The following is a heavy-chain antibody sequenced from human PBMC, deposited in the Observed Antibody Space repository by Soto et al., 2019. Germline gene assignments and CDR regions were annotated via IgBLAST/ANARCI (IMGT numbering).Heavy chain of an antibody. V-gene: IGHV4-39*01. Sequence: SETLSLTCTASGDTVIVHRDYWTWIRQPPGKGLEWIGSSYYSGTTYFNPSLKSRATISVDTSKNQFPLRLTSVTGADRAIYYCTRRDNWNDNYLDPWGPGALVTVSS. D-gene: IGHD1-20*01. CDR1: GDTVIVHRDY. CDR2: SYYSGTT. J-gene: IGHJ5*02. CDR3: TRRDNWNDNYLDP.